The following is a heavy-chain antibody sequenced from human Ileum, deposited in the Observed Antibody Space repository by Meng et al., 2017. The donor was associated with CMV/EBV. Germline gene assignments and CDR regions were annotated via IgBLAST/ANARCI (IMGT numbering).Heavy chain of an antibody. CDR3: ARDARQLGGTRWFDP. CDR2: IYYSGST. V-gene: IGHV4-31*02. D-gene: IGHD6-6*01. CDR1: GGSLSSGGYY. J-gene: IGHJ5*02. Sequence: SGGSLSSGGYYWSWIRQHPGKGLEWIGYIYYSGSTYYNPSLKSRVTISVDTSKNQFSLKLSSVTAADTAVYYCARDARQLGGTRWFDPWGQGTLVTVSS.